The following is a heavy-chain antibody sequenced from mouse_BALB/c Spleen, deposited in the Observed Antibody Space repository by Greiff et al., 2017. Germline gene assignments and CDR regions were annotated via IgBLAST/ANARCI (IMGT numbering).Heavy chain of an antibody. V-gene: IGHV5-6-4*01. J-gene: IGHJ2*01. Sequence: EVQLQESGGGLVKPGGSLKLSCAASGFTFSSYTMSWVRQTPEKRLEWVATISSGGSYTYYPDSVKGRFTISRDNAKNTLYLQMSSLKSEDTAMYYCTRDGSSYYFDYWGQGTTLTVSS. CDR1: GFTFSSYT. CDR2: ISSGGSYT. CDR3: TRDGSSYYFDY. D-gene: IGHD1-1*01.